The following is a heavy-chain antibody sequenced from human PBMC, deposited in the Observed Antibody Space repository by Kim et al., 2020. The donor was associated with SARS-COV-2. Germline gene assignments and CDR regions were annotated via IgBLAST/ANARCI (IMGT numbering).Heavy chain of an antibody. D-gene: IGHD6-13*01. Sequence: TVKGRFTISRDHSTNTLYLQMNSLSPEDTAVYYCARGGDSSSWLNWFDPWGQGTLVTVSS. CDR3: ARGGDSSSWLNWFDP. J-gene: IGHJ5*02. V-gene: IGHV3-30*01.